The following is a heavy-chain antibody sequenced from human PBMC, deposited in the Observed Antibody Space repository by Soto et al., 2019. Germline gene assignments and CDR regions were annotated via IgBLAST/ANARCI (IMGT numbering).Heavy chain of an antibody. Sequence: EVQLLESGGGLVQPGGSLRLSCAASGFTFSSYAMSWVRQAPGKGLEWVSAISGSGGSTYYADSVKGRFTISRDNSKNTMYLQMNSLRAEDTAVYYCEKCPGYYHDTFDIWGQGTMVTVSS. V-gene: IGHV3-23*01. CDR2: ISGSGGST. CDR1: GFTFSSYA. J-gene: IGHJ3*02. D-gene: IGHD3-16*01. CDR3: EKCPGYYHDTFDI.